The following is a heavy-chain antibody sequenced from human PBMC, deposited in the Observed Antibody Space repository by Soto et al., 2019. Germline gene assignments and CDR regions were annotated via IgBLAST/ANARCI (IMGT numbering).Heavy chain of an antibody. CDR1: DSPFTNYC. J-gene: IGHJ4*03. D-gene: IGHD4-4*01. CDR3: ARAGSRLQPIDY. Sequence: ASPAISCQTADSPFTNYCIALVPLLPRRRLEWMGLIFPCDCDTRYNPSFWGQVTISSDRSIATAYLQWIRFEAAAAAIYFCARAGSRLQPIDYWGQGSTVTVSS. V-gene: IGHV5-51*01. CDR2: IFPCDCDT.